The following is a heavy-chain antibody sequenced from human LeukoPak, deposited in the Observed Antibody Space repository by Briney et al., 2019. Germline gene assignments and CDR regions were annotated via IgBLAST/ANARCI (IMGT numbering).Heavy chain of an antibody. V-gene: IGHV4-59*11. J-gene: IGHJ4*02. Sequence: SETLSLTCTVSGGSISSHYWSWLRQPPGKGLEWIGYIYYSGSTNYNPSLKSRVTISVDTSKNQFSLKLSSVTAADTAVYYCARVTRTYSSSSNPYFDYWGQGTLVTVSS. CDR3: ARVTRTYSSSSNPYFDY. CDR2: IYYSGST. CDR1: GGSISSHY. D-gene: IGHD6-13*01.